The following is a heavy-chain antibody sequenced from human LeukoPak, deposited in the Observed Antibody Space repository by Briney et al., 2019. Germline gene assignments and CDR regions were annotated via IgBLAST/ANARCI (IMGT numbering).Heavy chain of an antibody. D-gene: IGHD3-22*01. V-gene: IGHV3-48*03. CDR1: GFIVSDFE. CDR3: GRGGSSGYYYNAFDL. Sequence: GGPLRLSCAASGFIVSDFEMNWVRQRPGKGLEWISYISISGTTIYYADSVNGRFTISRDTAKNSLFLQMNSLRAEDTAVYYCGRGGSSGYYYNAFDLWGQGTRVTVSS. CDR2: ISISGTTI. J-gene: IGHJ3*01.